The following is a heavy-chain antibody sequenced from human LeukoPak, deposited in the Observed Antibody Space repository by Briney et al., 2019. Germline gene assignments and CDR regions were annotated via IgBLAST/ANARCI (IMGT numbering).Heavy chain of an antibody. Sequence: PGGSLRLSCAASGFTFSSYAMSWVRQAPGKGLEWVSYISSSSSTIYYADSVKGRFTISRDNAKNSLYLQMNSLRAEDTAVYYCARDPSAVATDFDYWGQGTLVTVSS. CDR1: GFTFSSYA. V-gene: IGHV3-48*01. CDR3: ARDPSAVATDFDY. D-gene: IGHD5-12*01. CDR2: ISSSSSTI. J-gene: IGHJ4*02.